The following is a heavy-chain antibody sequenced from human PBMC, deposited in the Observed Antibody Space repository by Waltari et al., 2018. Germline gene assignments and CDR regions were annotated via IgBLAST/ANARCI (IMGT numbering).Heavy chain of an antibody. Sequence: ELQLVESGGGLVQPGGSLRLSCAASGFTFSSYELNCVRQAPGKGLEWVSYISSSGSTIYYADSVKGRFTISRDNAKNSLYLQMNSLRAEDTAVYYCARDFWSGYCDYWGQGTLVTVSS. CDR3: ARDFWSGYCDY. V-gene: IGHV3-48*03. J-gene: IGHJ4*02. D-gene: IGHD3-3*01. CDR2: ISSSGSTI. CDR1: GFTFSSYE.